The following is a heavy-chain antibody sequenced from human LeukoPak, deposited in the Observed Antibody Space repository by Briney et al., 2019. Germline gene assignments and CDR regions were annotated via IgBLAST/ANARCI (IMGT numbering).Heavy chain of an antibody. D-gene: IGHD1-26*01. V-gene: IGHV4-34*01. CDR1: GGSFSGYY. Sequence: SETLSLTCAVYGGSFSGYYWSWIRQPPGKGLEWIGEINHSGSTNYNPSLKSRVTISVDTSKNQFSLKLSSVTAADTAVYYCARGAGGSYYWDYYYYMDVWGKGTTVTVSS. J-gene: IGHJ6*03. CDR3: ARGAGGSYYWDYYYYMDV. CDR2: INHSGST.